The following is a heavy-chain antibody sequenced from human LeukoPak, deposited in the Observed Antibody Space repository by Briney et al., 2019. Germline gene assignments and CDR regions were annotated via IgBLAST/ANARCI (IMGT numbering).Heavy chain of an antibody. V-gene: IGHV3-23*01. CDR2: ISGSGGST. D-gene: IGHD1-1*01. J-gene: IGHJ4*02. Sequence: GGPLRRSCAASGFTCSSYAMMWVAQAPGKGREGGSLISGSGGSTYYADSVKGRFTISRDNSKNTQYLQMNSLRAEDTAVYYCAKDGVFWTTGTTGDYWGQGTLVTVSS. CDR3: AKDGVFWTTGTTGDY. CDR1: GFTCSSYA.